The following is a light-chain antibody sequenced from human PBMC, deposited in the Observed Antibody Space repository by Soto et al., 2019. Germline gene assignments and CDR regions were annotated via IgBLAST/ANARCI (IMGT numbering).Light chain of an antibody. Sequence: EIVMTQSPATLSVSPGERATLSCRASQSVSSNLAWYQQKPGQAPRLLIYGASTRATGIPARFSGSGSGTEFPITISSLQSEDFAVYYCQQYNNWLITFGQGTRLEIK. CDR1: QSVSSN. CDR2: GAS. J-gene: IGKJ5*01. CDR3: QQYNNWLIT. V-gene: IGKV3-15*01.